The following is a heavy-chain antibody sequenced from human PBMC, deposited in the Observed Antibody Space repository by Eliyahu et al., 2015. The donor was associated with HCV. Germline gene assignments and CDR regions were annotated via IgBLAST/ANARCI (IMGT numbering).Heavy chain of an antibody. D-gene: IGHD2-15*01. CDR2: IRNKATGYST. Sequence: EVQLVESGGGLVQPGGSLRLSCAAAGFRFSDXYMDWXRQAPGKGXXWVGRIRNKATGYSTTYAASVNGRFTISRDDSKTSLYLRMNSLKTEDTAVYYCASRYCSGGSCSDAFDIWGQGTMVTVSS. J-gene: IGHJ3*02. CDR1: GFRFSDXY. CDR3: ASRYCSGGSCSDAFDI. V-gene: IGHV3-72*01.